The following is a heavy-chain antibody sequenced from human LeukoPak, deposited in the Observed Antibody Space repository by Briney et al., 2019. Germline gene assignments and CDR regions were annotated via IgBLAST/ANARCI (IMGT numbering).Heavy chain of an antibody. CDR3: ARHTSGRLERRLAY. CDR1: GYNFNNYW. J-gene: IGHJ4*02. CDR2: IYPGDSES. V-gene: IGHV5-51*01. Sequence: GESLKISCKGSGYNFNNYWIAWVRQMPGKGLEWMGIIYPGDSESRYSPSFQGQVTISVDKSISTAYLQWSSLKASDTAMYYCARHTSGRLERRLAYWGQGALVTVSS. D-gene: IGHD1-1*01.